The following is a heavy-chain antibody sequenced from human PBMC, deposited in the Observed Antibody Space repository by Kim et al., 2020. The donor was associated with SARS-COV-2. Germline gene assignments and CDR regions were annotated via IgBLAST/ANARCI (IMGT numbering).Heavy chain of an antibody. J-gene: IGHJ4*02. CDR3: TRGTNDWIGIDS. Sequence: GGSLRLSCAVSGFTFRNYWMHWVRQAPGKGLVCVSRISTGGSGTDYADSVKGRFTISRDNAKNTLYLQMNSLRDEDTAVYYCTRGTNDWIGIDSWGQGTLVTVSS. CDR2: ISTGGSGT. V-gene: IGHV3-74*01. CDR1: GFTFRNYW. D-gene: IGHD3-9*01.